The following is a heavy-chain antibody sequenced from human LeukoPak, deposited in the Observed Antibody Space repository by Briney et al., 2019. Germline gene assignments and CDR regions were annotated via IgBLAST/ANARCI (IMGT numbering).Heavy chain of an antibody. J-gene: IGHJ4*02. CDR3: ARDFDYGDYIDF. CDR1: GFTFSTYT. Sequence: GGSLRLSCVASGFTFSTYTFNWVRQAPGKGLEWLSYISSGGLTIFYADSVKGRFTIPRGNTKNAIYLDMTNLRAEDTAVYYCARDFDYGDYIDFWGQGTLVAVSS. CDR2: ISSGGLTI. D-gene: IGHD4/OR15-4a*01. V-gene: IGHV3-48*04.